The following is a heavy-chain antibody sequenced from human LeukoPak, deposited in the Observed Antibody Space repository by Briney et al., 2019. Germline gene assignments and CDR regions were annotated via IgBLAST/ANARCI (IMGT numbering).Heavy chain of an antibody. D-gene: IGHD3-9*01. V-gene: IGHV3-33*05. CDR1: GFTFSSYS. J-gene: IGHJ5*02. CDR3: AKGTKAHMLTAYMRDRWFDP. Sequence: PGGSLRLSCAASGFTFSSYSMQWVRQTPGKGLEWVGIMSNSGENTFYGEAVKGRFTISRDNSKNTLYLQMNSLRAEDTAVYYCAKGTKAHMLTAYMRDRWFDPWGQGTLVTVSS. CDR2: MSNSGENT.